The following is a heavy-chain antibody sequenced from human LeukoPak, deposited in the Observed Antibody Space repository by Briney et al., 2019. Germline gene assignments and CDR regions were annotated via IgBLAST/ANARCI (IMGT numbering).Heavy chain of an antibody. J-gene: IGHJ5*02. CDR3: AKDSRYDSSGYYES. CDR2: ISWNSGSI. Sequence: PGGSLRLSCAASGFTFDDYAMHWVRQAPGKGLEWASGISWNSGSIGYADSVKGRFTISRDNAKNSLYLQMNSLRAEDMALYYCAKDSRYDSSGYYESWGQGTLVTVSS. V-gene: IGHV3-9*03. D-gene: IGHD3-22*01. CDR1: GFTFDDYA.